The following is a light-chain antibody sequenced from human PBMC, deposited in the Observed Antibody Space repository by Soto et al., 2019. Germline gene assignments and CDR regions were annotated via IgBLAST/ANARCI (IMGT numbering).Light chain of an antibody. V-gene: IGKV1-39*01. CDR3: QQSYNSPPWT. J-gene: IGKJ1*01. Sequence: DIQMTKSPSSLSASVGDRVTISCRASQTISTSLNWYKQKPGTAPRLLIYRASSVKSGVPPRFSGSGSGRDFTLTISSLRPEDIATYFCQQSYNSPPWTVGQGTKVEVK. CDR1: QTISTS. CDR2: RAS.